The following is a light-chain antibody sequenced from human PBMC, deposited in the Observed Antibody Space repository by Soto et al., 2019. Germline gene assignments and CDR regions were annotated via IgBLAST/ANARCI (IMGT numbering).Light chain of an antibody. J-gene: IGKJ2*01. V-gene: IGKV3-15*01. CDR3: QQSNNWPYT. CDR1: QHVSSN. CDR2: RAS. Sequence: EIVMTQSPATLSVSPGGSATLSCRASQHVSSNFAWYRQKPGQAPTLLIYRASTRATGIPARFSGSGSGTEFTLTISSLQSEDFEVYYCQQSNNWPYTFGQGTKLEIK.